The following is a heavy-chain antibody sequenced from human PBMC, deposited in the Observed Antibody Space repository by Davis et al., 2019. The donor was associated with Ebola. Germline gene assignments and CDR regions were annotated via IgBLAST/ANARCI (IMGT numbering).Heavy chain of an antibody. V-gene: IGHV3-23*01. CDR3: ARSPPPCQGFDY. J-gene: IGHJ4*02. Sequence: GESLKISCAASGFTFSSYAMSWVRQAPGKGLEWVSAISGSGGSTYYADSVKGRFTISRDNSKNTLYLQMNSLRAEDTAVYYCARSPPPCQGFDYWGQGTLVTVSS. CDR1: GFTFSSYA. CDR2: ISGSGGST.